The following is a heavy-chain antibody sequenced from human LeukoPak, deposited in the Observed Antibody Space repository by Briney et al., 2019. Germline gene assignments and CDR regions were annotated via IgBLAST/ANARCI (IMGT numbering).Heavy chain of an antibody. D-gene: IGHD2-2*01. CDR1: GYTFTSYY. CDR2: INPSGGST. CDR3: ARDHCSSTSRISGTRRAFDI. Sequence: ASVKVSCKASGYTFTSYYMHWVRQAPGQGLEWMGIINPSGGSTSYAQKFQGRVTMTRDTSTSTVYMELSSLRSEDTAVYYCARDHCSSTSRISGTRRAFDIWGQGTMVTVSS. J-gene: IGHJ3*02. V-gene: IGHV1-46*01.